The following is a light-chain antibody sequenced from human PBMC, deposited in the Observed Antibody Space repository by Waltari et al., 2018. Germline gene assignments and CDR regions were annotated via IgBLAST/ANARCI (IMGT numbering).Light chain of an antibody. V-gene: IGLV2-14*01. CDR1: SRDVGSSTY. CDR3: NSYTGSSSWV. J-gene: IGLJ3*02. CDR2: HVF. Sequence: QSALTQPASVPGSPGQSIPISCTGTSRDVGSSTYVSWYQQHPGKAPKLIIYHVFERPSGVSNRFSGSTAGNTASLTISGLLAEDEADYYCNSYTGSSSWVFGGGTKLTVL.